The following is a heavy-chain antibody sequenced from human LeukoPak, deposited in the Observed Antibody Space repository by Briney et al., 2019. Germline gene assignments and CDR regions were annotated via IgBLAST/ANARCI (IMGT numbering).Heavy chain of an antibody. D-gene: IGHD3-22*01. CDR2: IRSSSSYV. J-gene: IGHJ4*02. CDR3: ARLYYDSSGSFAY. Sequence: GGSLRLACAASGFTFSSYSMNWVSQAPGKGPEGVSSIRSSSSYVYYADSVKGRFTISRDNAKNSLYLQMNSLRAEDTAVYYCARLYYDSSGSFAYWGQGTLVTVSS. V-gene: IGHV3-21*01. CDR1: GFTFSSYS.